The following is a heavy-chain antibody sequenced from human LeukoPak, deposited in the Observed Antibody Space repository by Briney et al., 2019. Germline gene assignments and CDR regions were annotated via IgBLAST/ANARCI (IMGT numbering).Heavy chain of an antibody. CDR3: ARNYGETAMVPHDY. J-gene: IGHJ4*02. Sequence: PGGSLRLSCAASGFTFSSYSMNWVRQAPGKGLEWVSYISSSSSTIYYADSVKGRFTISRDNAKNSLYLQMNSLRAEDTAVYYCARNYGETAMVPHDYWGQGTLVTVSS. D-gene: IGHD5-18*01. CDR1: GFTFSSYS. V-gene: IGHV3-48*01. CDR2: ISSSSSTI.